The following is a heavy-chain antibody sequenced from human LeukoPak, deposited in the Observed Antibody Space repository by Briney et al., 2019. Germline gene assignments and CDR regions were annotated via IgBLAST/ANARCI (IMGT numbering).Heavy chain of an antibody. V-gene: IGHV4-34*01. J-gene: IGHJ6*03. D-gene: IGHD6-19*01. CDR1: GGSFSGYY. Sequence: SETLSLTCAVYGGSFSGYYWSWIRQPPGKGLEWIGEINHSGSTNYNPSLKSRVTISVDTSKNQFSLKLSSVTAADTAVCYCARGSRLGYSSGWYGPRYYYMDVWGKGTTVTVSS. CDR2: INHSGST. CDR3: ARGSRLGYSSGWYGPRYYYMDV.